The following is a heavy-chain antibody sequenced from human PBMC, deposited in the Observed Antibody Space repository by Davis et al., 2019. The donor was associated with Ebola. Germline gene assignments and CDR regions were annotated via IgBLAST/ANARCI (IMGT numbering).Heavy chain of an antibody. CDR2: IRYEGSDT. CDR3: AKDYWEYARYYYYYMDV. CDR1: GFTFSIYW. D-gene: IGHD2-8*01. J-gene: IGHJ6*03. V-gene: IGHV3-30*02. Sequence: GGSLRLSCAASGFTFSIYWMTWVRQAPGKGLEWVALIRYEGSDTYYAESVKGRFAISRDNSKSTLYLQMNSLRPEDTAVYYCAKDYWEYARYYYYYMDVWGRGTTVTVSS.